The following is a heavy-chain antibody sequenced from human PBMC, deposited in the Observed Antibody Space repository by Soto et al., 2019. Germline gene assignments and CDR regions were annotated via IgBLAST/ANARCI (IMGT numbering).Heavy chain of an antibody. CDR3: ARDLRTTSRLFDS. V-gene: IGHV3-48*02. D-gene: IGHD1-7*01. CDR2: ISSSGDNM. CDR1: GFTFSSSS. J-gene: IGHJ4*02. Sequence: GGSLRLSCAASGFTFSSSSMNWVRQAPGQGLEWVSYISSSGDNMYYADSVKGRFTISRDNAENSLFLQMNSLRDEDTAVYYCARDLRTTSRLFDSWGQGTPVTVSS.